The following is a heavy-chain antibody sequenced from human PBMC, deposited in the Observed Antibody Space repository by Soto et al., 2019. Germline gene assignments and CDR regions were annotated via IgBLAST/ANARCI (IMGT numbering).Heavy chain of an antibody. J-gene: IGHJ6*02. V-gene: IGHV4-34*01. CDR2: IKHSVST. CDR1: GVPFDGNY. D-gene: IGHD4-4*01. Sequence: RPLSCAVYGVPFDGNYWTWIRQPPGKGLEWIGEIKHSVSTNYNPSLKSRVTISVDTSKSQFSLNLSSVTAADTAVYYCARGLSNLAHIPPCFNYGMDVWGQGTTVTVSS. CDR3: ARGLSNLAHIPPCFNYGMDV.